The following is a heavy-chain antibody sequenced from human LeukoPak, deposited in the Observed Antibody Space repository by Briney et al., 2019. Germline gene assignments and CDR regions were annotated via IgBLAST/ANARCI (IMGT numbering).Heavy chain of an antibody. CDR1: GFTFSSSA. V-gene: IGHV3-23*01. J-gene: IGHJ4*02. CDR2: ISGSGGST. Sequence: GGSLRLSCVASGFTFSSSAMSWVRQAPGKGLEWVSTISGSGGSTYYADSVKGRFTISRDNSKNTLYLQINSLRAEDTAVYYCARVLDHDSSGYRLTPHFDYWGQGTLVTVSS. D-gene: IGHD3-22*01. CDR3: ARVLDHDSSGYRLTPHFDY.